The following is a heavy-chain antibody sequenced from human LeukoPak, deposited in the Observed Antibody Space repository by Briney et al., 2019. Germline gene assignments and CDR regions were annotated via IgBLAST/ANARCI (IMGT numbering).Heavy chain of an antibody. CDR1: GYTFITYY. Sequence: GASVKVSCKTSGYTFITYYVHWVRQTPGQGLEWMAAINPSGIKKYYAQEFQGRVAVTWDTSTSTVYMELSSLRSEDTAVYYCARESGDITAPKKNFDFWGQGTLITVSS. J-gene: IGHJ4*02. CDR3: ARESGDITAPKKNFDF. D-gene: IGHD6-13*01. CDR2: INPSGIKK. V-gene: IGHV1-46*01.